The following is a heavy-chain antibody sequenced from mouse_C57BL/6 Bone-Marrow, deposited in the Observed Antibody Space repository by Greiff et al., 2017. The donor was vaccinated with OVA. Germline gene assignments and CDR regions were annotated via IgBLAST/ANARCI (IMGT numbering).Heavy chain of an antibody. CDR1: GFSFNTYA. D-gene: IGHD1-1*01. CDR2: IRSKSNNYAT. J-gene: IGHJ4*01. V-gene: IGHV10-1*01. Sequence: DVKLQESGGGLVQPKGSLKLSCAASGFSFNTYAMNWVRQAPGKGLEWVARIRSKSNNYATYYADSVKDRFTISRDDSESMLYLQMNNLKTEDTAMYYCVRPIYYYGSSYVEDAMDYWGQGTSVTVSS. CDR3: VRPIYYYGSSYVEDAMDY.